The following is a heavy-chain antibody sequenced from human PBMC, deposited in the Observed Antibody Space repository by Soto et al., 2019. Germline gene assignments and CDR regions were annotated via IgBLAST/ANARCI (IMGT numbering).Heavy chain of an antibody. D-gene: IGHD3-22*01. J-gene: IGHJ3*02. CDR1: GGTFSSYA. Sequence: GASVKVSCKASGGTFSSYAISWVRQAPGQGLEWMGGIIPIFGTANYAQKFQGRVTITADKSTSTAYMELSSLRSEDTAVYYCARARSRRYYDRSGYLAGAFDIWGQGTMATVSS. CDR2: IIPIFGTA. V-gene: IGHV1-69*06. CDR3: ARARSRRYYDRSGYLAGAFDI.